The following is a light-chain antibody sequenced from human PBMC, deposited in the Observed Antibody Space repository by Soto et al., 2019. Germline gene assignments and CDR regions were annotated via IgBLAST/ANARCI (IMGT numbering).Light chain of an antibody. J-gene: IGKJ1*01. Sequence: DIVLTQSPVTMSLSPGERATLSCRASQSVSSSYLAWYQQKPGQAPRLLIYGASSRATGIPDRFSGSGSGIDFTLTISRLEPEDFATYYCQHYNSYSEAFGQGTKVDI. V-gene: IGKV3-20*01. CDR1: QSVSSSY. CDR2: GAS. CDR3: QHYNSYSEA.